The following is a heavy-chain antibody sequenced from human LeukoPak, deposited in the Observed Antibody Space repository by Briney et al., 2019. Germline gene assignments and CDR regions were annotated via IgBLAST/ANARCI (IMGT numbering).Heavy chain of an antibody. CDR3: ATHHGFRHDY. D-gene: IGHD1-14*01. CDR1: RCSLSNYL. Sequence: GGALRLSRADSRCSLSNYLMSWVRQAPGKGRAWVAHIWPDGCEKYSVDSAKCRFTITRDNAKNSLYLQMNSLRAEDTAVYYCATHHGFRHDYWGQGTLVTASS. CDR2: IWPDGCEK. V-gene: IGHV3-7*01. J-gene: IGHJ4*02.